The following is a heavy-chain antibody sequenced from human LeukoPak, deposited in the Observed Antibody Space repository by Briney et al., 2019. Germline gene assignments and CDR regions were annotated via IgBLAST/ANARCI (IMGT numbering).Heavy chain of an antibody. CDR1: GFTFSSYE. CDR2: ISSSGTAI. Sequence: GGSLRLSCAASGFTFSSYEMNWVRQAPGKGLEWVSYISSSGTAIYYADSVKGRFTISRDNSKNTLYLQMNSLRAEDTAVYYCAKELITYDYWGQGTLVTVSS. J-gene: IGHJ4*02. V-gene: IGHV3-48*03. CDR3: AKELITYDY. D-gene: IGHD1-14*01.